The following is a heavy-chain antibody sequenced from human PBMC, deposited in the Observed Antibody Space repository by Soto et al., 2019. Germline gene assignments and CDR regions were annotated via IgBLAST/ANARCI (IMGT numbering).Heavy chain of an antibody. V-gene: IGHV4-59*01. CDR1: GGSISSYY. J-gene: IGHJ6*03. Sequence: NPSETLSLTCTVSGGSISSYYWSWIRQPPGKGLEWIGYIYYSGSTYYNPSLKSRVTISVDTSKNQFSLKLSSVTAADTAVYYCARVRQLYRYRHYYYYMDVWGKGTTVTVSS. CDR2: IYYSGST. D-gene: IGHD5-12*01. CDR3: ARVRQLYRYRHYYYYMDV.